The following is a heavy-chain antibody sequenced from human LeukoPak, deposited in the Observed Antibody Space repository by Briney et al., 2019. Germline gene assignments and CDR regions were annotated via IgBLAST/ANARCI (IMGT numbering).Heavy chain of an antibody. CDR1: GFTFGDYG. Sequence: GGSLRLTCAASGFTFGDYGMSWVRQAPGKGLEWVCGINWKGGSTGYADSVKGRFTISRDNAKNPLYLQMNSLRAENTALDYCARDLGRGSSGYDFEYWGQGTLVTVSS. J-gene: IGHJ4*02. CDR2: INWKGGST. CDR3: ARDLGRGSSGYDFEY. V-gene: IGHV3-20*04. D-gene: IGHD6-13*01.